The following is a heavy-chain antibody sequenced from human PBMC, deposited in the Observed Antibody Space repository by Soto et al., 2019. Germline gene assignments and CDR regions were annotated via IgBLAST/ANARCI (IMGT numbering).Heavy chain of an antibody. CDR3: AHRPAPRVYLLH. D-gene: IGHD3-10*01. Sequence: SGPTLVNPTQTLTLTCVFSGFSLNTGGVTVGWIRQPPGKALEWVALIYWDDGKRYSPSLKSRLTITKETSRNQVVLTMTNVDPEDTAPYPCAHRPAPRVYLLHWGAGTLLTVFS. V-gene: IGHV2-5*02. CDR2: IYWDDGK. CDR1: GFSLNTGGVT. J-gene: IGHJ4*02.